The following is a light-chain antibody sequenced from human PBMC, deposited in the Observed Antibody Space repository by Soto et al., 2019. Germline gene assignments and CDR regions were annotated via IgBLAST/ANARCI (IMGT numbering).Light chain of an antibody. CDR1: QNIRSR. CDR3: QQADSFPPT. J-gene: IGKJ5*01. V-gene: IGKV1-12*01. Sequence: LQLPQSXSTLSTSPSEXXXXXXXASQNIRSRLARFQHKXRKAPKLLIYDASXLESGVPQTFSGSGSGTEFTLTISSLQTDDFSTYYCQQADSFPPTFGQGTRMEIK. CDR2: DAS.